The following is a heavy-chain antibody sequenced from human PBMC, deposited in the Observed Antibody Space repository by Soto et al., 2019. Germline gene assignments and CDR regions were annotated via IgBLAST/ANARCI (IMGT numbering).Heavy chain of an antibody. V-gene: IGHV3-72*01. CDR1: GFTFSDHY. CDR2: TRNRANNYAT. D-gene: IGHD4-17*01. Sequence: PGGSLRLSCAVSGFTFSDHYMDWVRQAPGKGLEWVGRTRNRANNYATEYAASVKGRFTISRDDSKDSLYLQMNSLKTEDTAVYYCARTTVTTTPFDYWGQGTLVTSPQ. J-gene: IGHJ4*02. CDR3: ARTTVTTTPFDY.